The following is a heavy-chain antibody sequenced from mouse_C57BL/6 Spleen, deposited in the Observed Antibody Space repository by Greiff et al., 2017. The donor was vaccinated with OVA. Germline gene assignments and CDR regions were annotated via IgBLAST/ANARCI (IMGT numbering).Heavy chain of an antibody. CDR3: GRVGGAYWYFDV. CDR2: IYPGSGNT. J-gene: IGHJ1*03. Sequence: QVHVKQSGAELVRPGASVKLSCKASGYTFTDYYINWVKQRPGQGLEWIARIYPGSGNTYYNEKFKGKATLTAEKSSSTAYMQLSSLTSEDSAVYFCGRVGGAYWYFDVWGTGTTVTVSS. CDR1: GYTFTDYY. D-gene: IGHD3-1*01. V-gene: IGHV1-76*01.